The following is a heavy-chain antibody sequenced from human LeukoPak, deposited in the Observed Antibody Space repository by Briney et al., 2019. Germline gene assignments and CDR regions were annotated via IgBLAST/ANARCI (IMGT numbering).Heavy chain of an antibody. CDR1: GFPFSSYW. CDR3: ANIAVAGTHRPY. J-gene: IGHJ4*02. V-gene: IGHV3-74*01. D-gene: IGHD6-19*01. CDR2: IYNDGSRT. Sequence: GGSLRLSCAASGFPFSSYWMHWVRQAPGKGLLWVSRIYNDGSRTTYADSVKGRFTISRDNSKTTLYLQMNSLRAEDTAVYYCANIAVAGTHRPYWGQGTLVTVSS.